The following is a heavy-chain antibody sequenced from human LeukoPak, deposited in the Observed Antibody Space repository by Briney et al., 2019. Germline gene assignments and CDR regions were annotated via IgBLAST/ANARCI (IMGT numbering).Heavy chain of an antibody. V-gene: IGHV4-59*08. Sequence: PSETLSLTCTVSGGSISSYYWSWIRQPPGKGLEWIGYIYDSGNTKYNSSLKSRVTISVDTSKNQFSLKLSSVTAADTAVYYCARHSEPNSNLLWFDPWGQGTLVTVSS. CDR1: GGSISSYY. J-gene: IGHJ5*02. CDR3: ARHSEPNSNLLWFDP. D-gene: IGHD2/OR15-2a*01. CDR2: IYDSGNT.